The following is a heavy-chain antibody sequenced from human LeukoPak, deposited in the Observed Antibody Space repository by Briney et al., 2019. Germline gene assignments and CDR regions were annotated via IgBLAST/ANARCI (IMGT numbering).Heavy chain of an antibody. CDR2: NSGSGDIT. J-gene: IGHJ4*02. V-gene: IGHV3-23*01. D-gene: IGHD3-10*01. Sequence: PGGSLRLSCAASGFTFSSYAMSWVRQAPGKGLEWVSGNSGSGDITYYADSVKGRFTISRDNSKNTLYIQMNSLRAEDTAVYYCARAKPKNMVRGLIMRRESRYYFDYWGQGTLVTVSS. CDR1: GFTFSSYA. CDR3: ARAKPKNMVRGLIMRRESRYYFDY.